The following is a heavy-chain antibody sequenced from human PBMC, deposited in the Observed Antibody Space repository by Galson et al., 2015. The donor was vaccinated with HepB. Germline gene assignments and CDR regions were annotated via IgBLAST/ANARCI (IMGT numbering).Heavy chain of an antibody. J-gene: IGHJ1*01. D-gene: IGHD3-16*02. Sequence: SLRLSCAASGFTFSSYSMNWVRQAPGKGLEWVSSISSSSSYIYYADSVKGRFTISRDNAKNSLYLQMNSLRAEDTAVYYCARAGPYDYVWGSYRYSPLEYFQHWGQGTLVTVSS. CDR2: ISSSSSYI. V-gene: IGHV3-21*01. CDR1: GFTFSSYS. CDR3: ARAGPYDYVWGSYRYSPLEYFQH.